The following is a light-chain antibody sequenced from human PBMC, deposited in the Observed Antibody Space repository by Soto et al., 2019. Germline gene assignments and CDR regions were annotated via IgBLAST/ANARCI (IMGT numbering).Light chain of an antibody. CDR1: QSVISSY. CDR3: QQYGSSVLT. J-gene: IGKJ4*01. CDR2: GAS. Sequence: EIVLTQSPGTLSLSPGEIATLYFSASQSVISSYLAWYQQKPGQAPRLLIYGASRRATGTPDRFSGSGSGTDFTLVISRLEPEDFAVYYCQQYGSSVLTFGGGTKVDIK. V-gene: IGKV3-20*01.